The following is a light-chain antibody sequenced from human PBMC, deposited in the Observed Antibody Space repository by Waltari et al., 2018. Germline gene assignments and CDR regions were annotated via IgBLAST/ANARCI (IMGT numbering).Light chain of an antibody. J-gene: IGLJ2*01. CDR3: QAWDSSTLV. V-gene: IGLV3-1*01. CDR1: KLGEKY. CDR2: QDN. Sequence: SYELSQPPSMSVSPGQTASITCSGDKLGEKYASWYHQKPGQPPVLVIFQDNKRPSGIPERFSGSNSGNTATLTISGTQAMDEADYYCQAWDSSTLVFGGGTKLTVL.